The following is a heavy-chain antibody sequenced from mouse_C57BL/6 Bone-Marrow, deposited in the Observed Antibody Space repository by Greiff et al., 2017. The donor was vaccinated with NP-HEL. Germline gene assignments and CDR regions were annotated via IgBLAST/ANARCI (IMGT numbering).Heavy chain of an antibody. CDR2: ISSGSSTI. J-gene: IGHJ3*01. CDR1: GFTFSDYG. V-gene: IGHV5-17*01. Sequence: EVQVVESGGGLVKPGGSLKLSCAASGFTFSDYGMHWVRQAPEKGLEWVAYISSGSSTIYYADTVKGRFTISRDNAKNTLFLQMTSLRSEDTAMYYCAKNYYGSSYSWFADWGQGTLVTVSA. D-gene: IGHD1-1*01. CDR3: AKNYYGSSYSWFAD.